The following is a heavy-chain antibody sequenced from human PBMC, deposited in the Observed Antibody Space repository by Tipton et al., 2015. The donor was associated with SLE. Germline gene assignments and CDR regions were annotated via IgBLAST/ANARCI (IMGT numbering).Heavy chain of an antibody. CDR3: AKDGGRDYCSRTSCYFNWFDP. CDR2: IWYDGSNK. V-gene: IGHV3-33*06. J-gene: IGHJ5*02. CDR1: GFTFSSYG. D-gene: IGHD2-2*01. Sequence: RSLRLSCAASGFTFSSYGMHWVRQAPGKGLEWVALIWYDGSNKYYADSVKGRFTISRDNSKNTLYLQMNSLRAEDTAVYYCAKDGGRDYCSRTSCYFNWFDPWGHGTLVTVSS.